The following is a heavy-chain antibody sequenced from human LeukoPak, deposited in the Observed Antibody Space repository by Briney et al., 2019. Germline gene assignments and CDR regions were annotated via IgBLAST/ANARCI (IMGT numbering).Heavy chain of an antibody. V-gene: IGHV3-23*01. CDR1: GFTVTNHA. Sequence: AQSLTLACAVSGFTVTNHAIRWDRQAQGKLLEWDSGMSCSGSDTYYADSIKGRFTISRDNCKNTLYLQMNSLRAEETAVYCRAVGRLRLGEQYYFDGWGQGTLVSVSS. J-gene: IGHJ4*02. CDR2: MSCSGSDT. CDR3: AVGRLRLGEQYYFDG. D-gene: IGHD3-16*01.